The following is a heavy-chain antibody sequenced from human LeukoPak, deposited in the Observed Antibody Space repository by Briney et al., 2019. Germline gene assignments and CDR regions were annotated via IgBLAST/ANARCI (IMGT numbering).Heavy chain of an antibody. V-gene: IGHV3-21*01. CDR2: ISSSSSYI. CDR1: GFTFSSYS. D-gene: IGHD6-6*01. Sequence: PGGSLRLSCAASGFTFSSYSMNWVRQAPGKGLEWVSSISSSSSYIYYADSVKGRFTISRDNAKNSLYLQMNSLRAEDTAVYYCARAFLVSARPTYFDYWGQGTQVTVSS. CDR3: ARAFLVSARPTYFDY. J-gene: IGHJ4*02.